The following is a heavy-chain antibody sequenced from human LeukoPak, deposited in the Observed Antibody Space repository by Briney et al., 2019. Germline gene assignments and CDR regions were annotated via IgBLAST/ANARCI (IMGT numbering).Heavy chain of an antibody. V-gene: IGHV1-18*01. Sequence: ASVKVSCKASGYTFTSYGISWVRQAPGQGLEWMGWISAYNGNTNYAQKLQGRVTMTTDTSTSTAYMELRSLRSDDTAVYYCARDAYCGSTSCYGDYWGQGTLVTVSS. CDR1: GYTFTSYG. CDR3: ARDAYCGSTSCYGDY. J-gene: IGHJ4*02. CDR2: ISAYNGNT. D-gene: IGHD2-2*01.